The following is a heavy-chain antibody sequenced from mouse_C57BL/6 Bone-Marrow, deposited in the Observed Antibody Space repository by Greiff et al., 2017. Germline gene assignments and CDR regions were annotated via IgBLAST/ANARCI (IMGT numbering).Heavy chain of an antibody. CDR1: GISITTGNYR. Sequence: EVQLQESGPGLVKPSQTVFLTCTVTGISITTGNYRWSWIRQFPGNKLEWKGYIYYTGTITYNPSLTSRTSITRDTPKNQFFLEMNSLTAEYTATYSCARDRGSLDFDYWGQGTTLTVSS. J-gene: IGHJ2*01. CDR2: IYYTGTI. V-gene: IGHV3-5*01. D-gene: IGHD1-1*02. CDR3: ARDRGSLDFDY.